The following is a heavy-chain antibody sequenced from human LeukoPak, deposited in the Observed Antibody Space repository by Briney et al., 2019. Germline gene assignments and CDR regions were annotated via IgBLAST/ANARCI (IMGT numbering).Heavy chain of an antibody. CDR2: MNPNSGNT. CDR1: GGTFSSYA. CDR3: AADYPLDAFDI. V-gene: IGHV1-8*02. Sequence: RASVKVSCKASGGTFSSYAISWVRQATGQGLEWMGWMNPNSGNTGYVQKFQGRVTMTRNTSISTAYMELSSLRSEDTAVYYYAADYPLDAFDIWGQGTMVTVSS. J-gene: IGHJ3*02. D-gene: IGHD4-11*01.